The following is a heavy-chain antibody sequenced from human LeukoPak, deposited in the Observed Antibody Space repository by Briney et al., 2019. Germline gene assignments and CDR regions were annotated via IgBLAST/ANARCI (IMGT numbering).Heavy chain of an antibody. CDR2: IISSTSYI. D-gene: IGHD3-9*01. CDR3: ARGCFDWSPSYFDY. Sequence: GGSLRLSCAASGFTFSSYSMNWVRQAPGKGLEWVSSIISSTSYIYYADSVKGRFTISRDNAKNSLYLQMNSLRAEDTAVYYCARGCFDWSPSYFDYWGQGTLVTVSS. J-gene: IGHJ4*02. V-gene: IGHV3-21*01. CDR1: GFTFSSYS.